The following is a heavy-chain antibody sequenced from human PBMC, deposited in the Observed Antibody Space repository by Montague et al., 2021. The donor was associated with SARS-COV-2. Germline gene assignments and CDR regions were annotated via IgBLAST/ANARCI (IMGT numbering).Heavy chain of an antibody. V-gene: IGHV4-59*01. CDR3: ARSGWLTRVFDS. CDR1: GGSISTYY. Sequence: SETLSLTCTVSGGSISTYYWSWIGRPPGKGLEWIAYINYSGITTHNPSLKSRVSVSLDTSKNHFSPNLKSVTAADTAVYYCARSGWLTRVFDSWGQGTLVFVSS. CDR2: INYSGIT. D-gene: IGHD5-12*01. J-gene: IGHJ4*02.